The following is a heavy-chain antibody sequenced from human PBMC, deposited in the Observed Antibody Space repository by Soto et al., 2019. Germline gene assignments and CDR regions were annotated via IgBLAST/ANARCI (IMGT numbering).Heavy chain of an antibody. V-gene: IGHV1-69*06. CDR1: GGTFSSYA. J-gene: IGHJ6*02. Sequence: QVQLVQSGAEVKKPGSSVKVSCKASGGTFSSYAISWVRQAPGQGLEWMGGIIPIFGTANYAQKFQGRVTITADKSTSTAYMELSSLRSEDTAVYYCARDRGYSGYDRAPFYYYGMDVWGQGTTVTVSS. CDR3: ARDRGYSGYDRAPFYYYGMDV. D-gene: IGHD5-12*01. CDR2: IIPIFGTA.